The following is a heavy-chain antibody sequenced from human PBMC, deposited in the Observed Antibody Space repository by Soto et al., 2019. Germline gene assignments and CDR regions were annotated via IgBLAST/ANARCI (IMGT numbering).Heavy chain of an antibody. V-gene: IGHV4-59*01. CDR2: ISYSVDT. J-gene: IGHJ4*02. CDR3: ARLGYSSSAHYLDY. Sequence: PSETLSLTCTVSGGSISSYYWTWIRQPPGKGLEWIGYISYSVDTNYDPSLKSRVTMSVDTSKNHFSLKLSSVTAADTAVYYCARLGYSSSAHYLDYWGQGTLVTVSS. D-gene: IGHD6-6*01. CDR1: GGSISSYY.